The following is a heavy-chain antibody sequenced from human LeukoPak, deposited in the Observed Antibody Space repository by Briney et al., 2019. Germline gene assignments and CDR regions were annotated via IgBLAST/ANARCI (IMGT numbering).Heavy chain of an antibody. CDR1: GFTFSSYG. CDR3: ARAQPPPYGCISGWPFYYYYYGMDV. Sequence: GGSLRLSCAASGFTFSSYGMHWVRQAPGKGLEWVAVIWYDGSNKYYGDSVKGRFTISRDNSKNTLYLQMNSLRAEDTAVYYCARAQPPPYGCISGWPFYYYYYGMDVWGQGTTVTVSS. CDR2: IWYDGSNK. J-gene: IGHJ6*02. V-gene: IGHV3-33*01. D-gene: IGHD6-19*01.